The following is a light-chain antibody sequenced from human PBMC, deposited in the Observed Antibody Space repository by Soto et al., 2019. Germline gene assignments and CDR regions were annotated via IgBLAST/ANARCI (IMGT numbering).Light chain of an antibody. CDR1: QDITSF. V-gene: IGKV1-33*01. CDR2: DAS. CDR3: QQYDELPWT. Sequence: DIHMTQSPSSLSASAGERITITCQASQDITSFLNWYQQKPGKAPKLLIYDASNLGAGVPSRFSGSGSGTDFTITISSLQPEEVATYYCQQYDELPWTFGQGTKVDIK. J-gene: IGKJ1*01.